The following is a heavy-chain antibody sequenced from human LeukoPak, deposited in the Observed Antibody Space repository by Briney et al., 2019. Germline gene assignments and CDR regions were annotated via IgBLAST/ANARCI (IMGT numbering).Heavy chain of an antibody. CDR2: IYSGGST. CDR3: ARRAGAYSHPYDY. V-gene: IGHV3-53*01. D-gene: IGHD4/OR15-4a*01. CDR1: GLTVSSNS. J-gene: IGHJ4*02. Sequence: GGSLRLSCAASGLTVSSNSMSWVRQAPGKGLEWVSFIYSGGSTYYADSVKGRFTISRDNSKNTLYLQMNSLRADDTAVYYCARRAGAYSHPYDYWGQGTLVTVSP.